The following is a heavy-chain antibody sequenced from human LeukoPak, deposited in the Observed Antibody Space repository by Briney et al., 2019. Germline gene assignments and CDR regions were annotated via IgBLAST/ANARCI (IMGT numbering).Heavy chain of an antibody. V-gene: IGHV1-2*02. CDR3: ARDPKDTGFEYRGAIDY. CDR2: INPNSGGT. CDR1: GYTFTGYY. J-gene: IGHJ4*02. Sequence: ASVKVSCKASGYTFTGYYMHWVRQAPGQGLEWMGWINPNSGGTNYAQKFQGRVTMTRDTSISTAYMELSRLRSDDTAVYYCARDPKDTGFEYRGAIDYWGQGTLVTVSS. D-gene: IGHD5-12*01.